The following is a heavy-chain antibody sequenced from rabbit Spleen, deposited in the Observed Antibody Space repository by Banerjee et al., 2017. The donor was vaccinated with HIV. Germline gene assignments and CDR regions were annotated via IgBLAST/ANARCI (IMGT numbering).Heavy chain of an antibody. Sequence: QEQLVESGGGLVQPEGSLTLTCKASGFSFSNKDVMCWVRQAPGKGLEWIACINTVAGMTVYASWAKGRFTISKTSSTAVTLQMTSLTAADTATYFCARDGAGGSYFALWGQGTLVTVS. CDR1: GFSFSNKDV. D-gene: IGHD8-1*01. CDR3: ARDGAGGSYFAL. V-gene: IGHV1S45*01. J-gene: IGHJ4*01. CDR2: INTVAGMT.